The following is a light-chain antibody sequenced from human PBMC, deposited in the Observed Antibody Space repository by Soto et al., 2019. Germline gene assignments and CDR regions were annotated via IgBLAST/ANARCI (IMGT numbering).Light chain of an antibody. CDR1: SSDVGRYNY. V-gene: IGLV2-14*01. Sequence: ALTQPASVSGSPGQSITISCTGTSSDVGRYNYVSWYQQHPGKAPKLMIYEVSNRPSGVSDRFSGSKSGNTASLTISGLQAEDEADYYCSSYTSSTTYVFGTGTKVTVL. J-gene: IGLJ1*01. CDR2: EVS. CDR3: SSYTSSTTYV.